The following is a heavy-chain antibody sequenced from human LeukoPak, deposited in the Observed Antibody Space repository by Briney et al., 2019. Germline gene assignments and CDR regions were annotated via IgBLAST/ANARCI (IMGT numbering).Heavy chain of an antibody. J-gene: IGHJ4*02. D-gene: IGHD2-2*01. Sequence: GGSLRLSCAASGFTLSSYAMTWVRQAPGRGLEWVSSVDGGGGGTYYADSVKGRFTISRDNAKKSLYLQMNSLSAEDTAVYYCGRFSRAPDYWGQGTLVTVSS. CDR1: GFTLSSYA. CDR3: GRFSRAPDY. CDR2: VDGGGGGT. V-gene: IGHV3-23*01.